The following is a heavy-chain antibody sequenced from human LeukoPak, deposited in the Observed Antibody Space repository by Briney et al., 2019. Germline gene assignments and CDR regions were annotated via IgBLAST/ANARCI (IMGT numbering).Heavy chain of an antibody. CDR3: AIYLYYYGSGSYYDFDY. D-gene: IGHD3-10*01. V-gene: IGHV5-51*01. Sequence: GESLKISCKGSGYSFTSYWIGWVRQMPGKGLEWMGNIYPGDSDTRYSPSFQGQVTISADKSISTAYLQWSSLKASDTAMYYCAIYLYYYGSGSYYDFDYWGQGTLVTVSS. J-gene: IGHJ4*02. CDR1: GYSFTSYW. CDR2: IYPGDSDT.